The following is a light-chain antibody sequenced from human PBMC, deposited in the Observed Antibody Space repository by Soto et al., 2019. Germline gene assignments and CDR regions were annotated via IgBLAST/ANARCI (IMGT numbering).Light chain of an antibody. CDR2: DAS. V-gene: IGKV3-11*01. CDR3: QQRISWPLT. J-gene: IGKJ1*01. CDR1: QSVSSY. Sequence: EIVLTQSPATLSLSPGERATLSCRASQSVSSYLAWYQQKPGQAPRLLIFDASNRATGLPARFSGSGSGTDFTLTISSLEPEDFAVYYCQQRISWPLTFGQGTKVEIK.